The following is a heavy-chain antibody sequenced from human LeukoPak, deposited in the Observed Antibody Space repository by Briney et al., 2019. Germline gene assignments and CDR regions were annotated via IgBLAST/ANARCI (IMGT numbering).Heavy chain of an antibody. CDR3: ARLIVGSSSTGWFDP. J-gene: IGHJ5*02. V-gene: IGHV5-51*01. CDR2: IYPGDSDT. Sequence: GESLKIFCQSSGYTSTSYWIGWVRQMPGKGLQWMGIIYPGDSDTTYSPSFQGQVTISADKSISTAYLQWSSLKASDTAIYYCARLIVGSSSTGWFDPWGQGTLVTVSS. CDR1: GYTSTSYW. D-gene: IGHD6-6*01.